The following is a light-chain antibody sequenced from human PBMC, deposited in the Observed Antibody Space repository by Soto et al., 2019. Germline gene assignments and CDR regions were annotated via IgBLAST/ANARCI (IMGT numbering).Light chain of an antibody. CDR2: ENN. CDR1: SGSIANNY. V-gene: IGLV6-57*04. J-gene: IGLJ2*01. CDR3: QSYDSDVVV. Sequence: NFMLTQPHSVSESPGKKLSISCTRSSGSIANNYVQWYQQRPGSAPTTVIYENNQRLSGVPDRFSGSTDGSSNSASLTISGLQTEDEADYYCQSYDSDVVVFGGGTKLTVL.